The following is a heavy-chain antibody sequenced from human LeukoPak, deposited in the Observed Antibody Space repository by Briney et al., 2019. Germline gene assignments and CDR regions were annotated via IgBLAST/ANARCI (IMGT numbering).Heavy chain of an antibody. J-gene: IGHJ6*02. Sequence: PSETLSLTCAVYGGSFSDYYWGWIRQPPGKGLEWIGEINHSGSTNYNPSLKSRVTISVDTSKNQFSLKLSSVTAADTAVYYCAGTITVAGNYSYYAMDVWGQGTTVTVSS. CDR1: GGSFSDYY. D-gene: IGHD6-19*01. V-gene: IGHV4-34*01. CDR3: AGTITVAGNYSYYAMDV. CDR2: INHSGST.